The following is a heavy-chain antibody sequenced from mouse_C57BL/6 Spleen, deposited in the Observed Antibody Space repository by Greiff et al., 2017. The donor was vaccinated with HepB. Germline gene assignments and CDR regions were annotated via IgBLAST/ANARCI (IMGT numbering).Heavy chain of an antibody. J-gene: IGHJ4*01. D-gene: IGHD2-1*01. CDR1: GYAFSSYW. Sequence: QVQLQQSGAELVKPGASVKISCKASGYAFSSYWMNWVKQRPGKGLEWIGQICPGDGDTNYNGKFKGKATLTADKSSSTAYMQLSSLTSEDSAVYFCAGGNLPYAMDYWGQGTSVTVSS. CDR2: ICPGDGDT. CDR3: AGGNLPYAMDY. V-gene: IGHV1-80*01.